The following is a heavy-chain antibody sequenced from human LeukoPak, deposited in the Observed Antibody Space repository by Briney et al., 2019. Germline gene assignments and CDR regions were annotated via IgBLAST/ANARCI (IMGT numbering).Heavy chain of an antibody. Sequence: PGGSLRLSCAASGFTFSYAWMSWVRQAPGKGLEWIGEVYHSGATNYNPSLKTRVTISVDKSKNEFSLALTSLNAADTAVYYCARGVPAAGAKWFDPWGQGSLVTVSS. J-gene: IGHJ5*02. V-gene: IGHV4-4*02. CDR1: GFTFSYAW. CDR2: VYHSGAT. CDR3: ARGVPAAGAKWFDP. D-gene: IGHD6-13*01.